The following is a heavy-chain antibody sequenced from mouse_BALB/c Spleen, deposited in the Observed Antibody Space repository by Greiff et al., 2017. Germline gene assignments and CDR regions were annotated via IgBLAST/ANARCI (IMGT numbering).Heavy chain of an antibody. J-gene: IGHJ4*01. D-gene: IGHD2-1*01. V-gene: IGHV5-6*02. Sequence: DVHLVESGGDLVKPGGSLKLSCAASGFTFSSYGMSWVRQTPDKRLEWVATISSGGSYTYYPDSVKGRFTISRDNAKNTLYLQMSSLKSEDTAMYYCARRLGGNQYYAMDYWGQGTSVTVSS. CDR3: ARRLGGNQYYAMDY. CDR1: GFTFSSYG. CDR2: ISSGGSYT.